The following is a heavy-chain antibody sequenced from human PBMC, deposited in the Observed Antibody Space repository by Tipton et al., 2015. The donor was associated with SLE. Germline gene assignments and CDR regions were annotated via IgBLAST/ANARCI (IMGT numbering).Heavy chain of an antibody. CDR2: VFRGGST. CDR3: ARGCSSSTCEPFYFFGMDV. CDR1: GASFSSETYL. J-gene: IGHJ6*02. D-gene: IGHD2-2*01. Sequence: TLSLTCTVSGASFSSETYLWGWIRQPPGKGLEWIGEVFRGGSTNYSPSLESRVTITVDMSKNQFSLRLISVTAADTAVYYCARGCSSSTCEPFYFFGMDVWGQGTTVTVSS. V-gene: IGHV4-39*07.